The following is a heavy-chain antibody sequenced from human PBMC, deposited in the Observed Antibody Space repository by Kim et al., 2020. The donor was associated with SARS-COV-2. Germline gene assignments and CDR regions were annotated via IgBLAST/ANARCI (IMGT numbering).Heavy chain of an antibody. D-gene: IGHD1-7*01. CDR2: INAGNGNT. CDR1: GYTFTSYA. J-gene: IGHJ6*02. Sequence: ASVKVSCKASGYTFTSYAMHWVRQAPGQRLEWMGWINAGNGNTKYSQKFQGRVTITRDTSASTAYMELSSLRSEDTAVYYCASNLKLRPYYYGMDVWGQGTTVTVSS. CDR3: ASNLKLRPYYYGMDV. V-gene: IGHV1-3*01.